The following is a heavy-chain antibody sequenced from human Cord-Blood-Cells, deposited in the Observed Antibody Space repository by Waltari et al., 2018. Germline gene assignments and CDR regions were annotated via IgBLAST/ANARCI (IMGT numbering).Heavy chain of an antibody. V-gene: IGHV6-1*01. Sequence: QAQLQQSGPGLVKPSQTVSPTCAISGDSVSRHRRTQHWTRQSPLRGLEWLGRTSYRSKWYNDYAVALKSRITLNPDTSKNQFSLQLNSVTPEDTAVYYCARVGSDAFDIWGQGTMVTVSS. CDR1: GDSVSRHRRT. CDR2: TSYRSKWYN. J-gene: IGHJ3*02. CDR3: ARVGSDAFDI.